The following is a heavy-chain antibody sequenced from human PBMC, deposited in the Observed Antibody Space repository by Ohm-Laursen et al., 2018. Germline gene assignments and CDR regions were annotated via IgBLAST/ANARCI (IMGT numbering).Heavy chain of an antibody. J-gene: IGHJ3*02. CDR2: IKSKTDGGTT. D-gene: IGHD3-22*01. CDR1: GFTFSNAW. V-gene: IGHV3-15*01. CDR3: TTDVYDSSGYYSGNDAFDI. Sequence: SLRLSCSASGFTFSNAWMSWVRQAPGKGLEWVGRIKSKTDGGTTDYAVPVKGRFTISRDDSKNTLYLQMNSLKTEDTAVYYCTTDVYDSSGYYSGNDAFDIWGQGTMVTVSS.